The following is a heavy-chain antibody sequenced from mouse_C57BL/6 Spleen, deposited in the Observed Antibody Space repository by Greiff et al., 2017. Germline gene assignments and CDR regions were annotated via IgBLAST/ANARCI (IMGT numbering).Heavy chain of an antibody. CDR2: ISNLAYSI. J-gene: IGHJ3*01. CDR1: GFTFSDYG. Sequence: DVMLVESGGGLVQPGGSLKLSCAASGFTFSDYGMAWVRQAPRKGPEWVAFISNLAYSIYYADTVTGRFTISRENAKNTLYLEMSRLRSEDTAMYYCARPLYYGSSGFAYWGQGTLVTVSA. CDR3: ARPLYYGSSGFAY. V-gene: IGHV5-15*01. D-gene: IGHD1-1*01.